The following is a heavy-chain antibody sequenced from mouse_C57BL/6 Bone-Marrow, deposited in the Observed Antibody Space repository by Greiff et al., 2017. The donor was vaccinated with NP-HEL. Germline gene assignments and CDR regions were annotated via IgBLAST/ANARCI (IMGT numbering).Heavy chain of an antibody. CDR1: GFTFSSYG. V-gene: IGHV5-6*01. D-gene: IGHD2-5*01. CDR2: ISSGGSYT. Sequence: EVMLVESGGDLVKPGGSLKLSCAASGFTFSSYGMSWVRQTPDKRLEWVATISSGGSYTYYPDSVKGRFTISRDNAKNTLYLQMSSLKSEDTAMYYCARHRYYYSNYFAYWGQGTLVTVSA. J-gene: IGHJ3*01. CDR3: ARHRYYYSNYFAY.